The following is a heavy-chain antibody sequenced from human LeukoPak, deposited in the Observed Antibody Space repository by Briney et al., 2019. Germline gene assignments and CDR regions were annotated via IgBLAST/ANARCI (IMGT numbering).Heavy chain of an antibody. V-gene: IGHV1-69*13. Sequence: SVKVSCKASGGTFRNHDINWVRQAPGQGLEWMGGIIPIFGTPNYAQKFQGRVTITADESTTTAYMELSSLRSEDTAVYYCARRSSSSSSRFDYWGQGTLVTVSS. D-gene: IGHD6-6*01. CDR3: ARRSSSSSSRFDY. J-gene: IGHJ4*02. CDR2: IIPIFGTP. CDR1: GGTFRNHD.